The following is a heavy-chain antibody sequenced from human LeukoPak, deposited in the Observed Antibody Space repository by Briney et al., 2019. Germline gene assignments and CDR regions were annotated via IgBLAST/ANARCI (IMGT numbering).Heavy chain of an antibody. D-gene: IGHD6-19*01. V-gene: IGHV4-59*01. CDR1: GGSISTYY. CDR3: ASGEDSGWPQAIDY. CDR2: IYHSGST. Sequence: SETLSLTCTVSGGSISTYYWNWIRQPPGKGLEWIGYIYHSGSTNYNPSLQSRVTISVDTSKNQFSLNLNSVTAADTAVYYCASGEDSGWPQAIDYWGQGTLVTVSS. J-gene: IGHJ4*02.